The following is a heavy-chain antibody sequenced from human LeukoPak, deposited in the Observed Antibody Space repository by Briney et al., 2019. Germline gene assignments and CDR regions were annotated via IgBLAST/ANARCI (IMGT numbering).Heavy chain of an antibody. V-gene: IGHV4-59*01. J-gene: IGHJ5*02. CDR1: GGSISSFY. D-gene: IGHD6-13*01. CDR2: IYSSGSA. CDR3: ARGPSGYSSSWFEG. Sequence: SETLSLTCGVSGGSISSFYWSWIRKSPGKGLEWIGYIYSSGSANYNPSLKSRVTILVDTSKNQFSLKLSSVTAADTAVYYCARGPSGYSSSWFEGWSQGTLVTVSS.